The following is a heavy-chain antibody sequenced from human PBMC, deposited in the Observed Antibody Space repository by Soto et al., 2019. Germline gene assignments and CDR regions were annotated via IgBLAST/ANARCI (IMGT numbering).Heavy chain of an antibody. CDR2: IYYTGSI. D-gene: IGHD5-12*01. CDR1: GGSISSYY. J-gene: IGHJ4*02. V-gene: IGHV4-59*08. CDR3: ARHSGGYNGFDFSY. Sequence: SETLSLTCTVSGGSISSYYWSWIRQPPGKGLEWIVYIYYTGSINYNPSLKSRVTISVDTSKNQFSLSLTSVTAADTAVYYCARHSGGYNGFDFSYWGQGALVTVSS.